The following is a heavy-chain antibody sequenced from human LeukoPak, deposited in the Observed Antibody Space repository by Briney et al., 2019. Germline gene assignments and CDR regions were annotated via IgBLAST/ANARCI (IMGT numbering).Heavy chain of an antibody. CDR1: GFTFSDYY. J-gene: IGHJ5*02. CDR2: ISSSGSII. D-gene: IGHD3-10*01. CDR3: ATGSSGSYYPLNWFDP. Sequence: PGGSLRLSCAASGFTFSDYYMSWIRQASGKGLEWVSYISSSGSIIYYADSVKGRFTVSRDNAKNSLYLEMNSLRAEDTAVYYCATGSSGSYYPLNWFDPWGRGTLVTVSS. V-gene: IGHV3-11*04.